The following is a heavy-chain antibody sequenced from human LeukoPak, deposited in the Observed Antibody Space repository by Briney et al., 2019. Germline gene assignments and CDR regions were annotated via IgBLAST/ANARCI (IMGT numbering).Heavy chain of an antibody. Sequence: GGSLRLSCTASGFTFSSYWMHWVRQVPGKGLVWVSRINTGGSSTTYADSVKGRFTISRDNAKNTLYLQMNSLRAEDTAVYYCARDYADYVGYFFFDYWGQGTLVTVSS. D-gene: IGHD4-17*01. CDR3: ARDYADYVGYFFFDY. J-gene: IGHJ4*02. CDR1: GFTFSSYW. V-gene: IGHV3-74*01. CDR2: INTGGSST.